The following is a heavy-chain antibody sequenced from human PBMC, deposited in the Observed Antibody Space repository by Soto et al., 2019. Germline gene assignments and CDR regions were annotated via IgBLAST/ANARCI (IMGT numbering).Heavy chain of an antibody. CDR1: GFTFSSYG. V-gene: IGHV3-30*18. CDR2: ISYDGSNK. D-gene: IGHD6-19*01. CDR3: AKWASPGIAVAGVDY. Sequence: QVQLVESGGGVVQPGRSLRLSCAASGFTFSSYGMHWVRQAPGKGLEWVAVISYDGSNKYYADSVKGRFTISRDNSKNTLYLQMNSLRAEDTAVYYCAKWASPGIAVAGVDYWGQGTLVTVSS. J-gene: IGHJ4*02.